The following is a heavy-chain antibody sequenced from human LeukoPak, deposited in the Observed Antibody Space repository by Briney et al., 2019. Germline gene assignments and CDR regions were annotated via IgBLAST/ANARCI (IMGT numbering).Heavy chain of an antibody. Sequence: ASVKVSCKASGYTFTGYYMHWVRQAPGQGLEWMGWINPNSGGTNYAQKFQGRVTMTRDTSIGTAYMELSRLRSDDTAVYYCAIVFHIVNTRFGDDYWGQGTLVTVSS. V-gene: IGHV1-2*02. CDR2: INPNSGGT. J-gene: IGHJ4*02. CDR3: AIVFHIVNTRFGDDY. CDR1: GYTFTGYY. D-gene: IGHD5-12*01.